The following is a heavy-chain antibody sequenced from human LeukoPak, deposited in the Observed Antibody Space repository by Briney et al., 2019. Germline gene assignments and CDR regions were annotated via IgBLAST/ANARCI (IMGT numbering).Heavy chain of an antibody. CDR1: GGSISSYY. V-gene: IGHV4-4*07. CDR3: ARGEGYCSGGSCYNWFDP. D-gene: IGHD2-15*01. J-gene: IGHJ5*02. CDR2: IYTSGST. Sequence: PSETQSLTCTVSGGSISSYYWSWIRQPAGKGLEWIGRIYTSGSTNYNPSLKSRVTMSVDTSKNQFSLKLSSVTAADTAVYYCARGEGYCSGGSCYNWFDPWGQGTLVTVSS.